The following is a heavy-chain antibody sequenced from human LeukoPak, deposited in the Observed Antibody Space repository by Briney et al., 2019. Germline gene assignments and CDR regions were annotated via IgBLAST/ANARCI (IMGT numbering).Heavy chain of an antibody. J-gene: IGHJ6*02. CDR2: ISSSSSYI. Sequence: TGGSLRLSCAASGFTFSSYSMNWVRQAPGKGLEWVSSISSSSSYIYYADSVKGRFTISRDNAKNSLYLQMNSLRAEDTAVYYCAREEGNYYYGMDVWGQGTTVTVSS. V-gene: IGHV3-21*01. CDR1: GFTFSSYS. CDR3: AREEGNYYYGMDV.